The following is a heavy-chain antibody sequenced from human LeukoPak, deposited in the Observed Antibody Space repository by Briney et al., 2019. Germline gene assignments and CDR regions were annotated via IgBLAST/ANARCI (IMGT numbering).Heavy chain of an antibody. V-gene: IGHV1-69*04. J-gene: IGHJ4*02. CDR2: IIPILGIA. CDR1: GGTFSSYT. CDR3: ARDQCSGGSCYSAFDY. D-gene: IGHD2-15*01. Sequence: ASVKVSCKASGGTFSSYTISWVRQAPGQGLEWMGRIIPILGIANYAQKFQGRVTITEDKSTSTAYMELSSLRSEDTAVYYCARDQCSGGSCYSAFDYWGQGTLVTVSS.